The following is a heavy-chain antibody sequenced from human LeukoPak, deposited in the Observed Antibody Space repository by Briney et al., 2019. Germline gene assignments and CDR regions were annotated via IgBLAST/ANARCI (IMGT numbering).Heavy chain of an antibody. V-gene: IGHV1-69*05. J-gene: IGHJ2*01. CDR2: IIPIFGTA. CDR3: ARVQRSLSHSSGWYWYFDL. Sequence: ASVKVSCKASGGTFSSYAISWVRQAPRQGLEWMGGIIPIFGTANYAQKFQGRVTITTDESTSTAYMELSSLRSEDTAVYYCARVQRSLSHSSGWYWYFDLWGRGTLVTVSS. D-gene: IGHD6-19*01. CDR1: GGTFSSYA.